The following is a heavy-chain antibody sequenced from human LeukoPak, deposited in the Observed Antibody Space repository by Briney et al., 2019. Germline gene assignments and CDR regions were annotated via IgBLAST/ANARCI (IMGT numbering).Heavy chain of an antibody. D-gene: IGHD3-10*01. V-gene: IGHV3-66*01. J-gene: IGHJ4*02. CDR3: ATDGGYGSGGLDY. CDR2: IYSGGST. CDR1: GFTVSSNY. Sequence: GGSLRLSCAASGFTVSSNYMDWVRQAPGKGLEWVSVIYSGGSTYYADSVKGRFTISRDNSKNTLYLQMNSLRAEDTAVYYCATDGGYGSGGLDYWGQGTLVTVSS.